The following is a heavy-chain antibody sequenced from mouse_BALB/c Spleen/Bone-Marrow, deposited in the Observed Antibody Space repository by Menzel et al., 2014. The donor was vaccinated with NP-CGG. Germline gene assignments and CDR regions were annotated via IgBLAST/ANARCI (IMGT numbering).Heavy chain of an antibody. CDR3: ARGDYGDWYFDV. J-gene: IGHJ1*01. V-gene: IGHV1S34*01. Sequence: LVKTGASVKISCKAPGYSFTGYYMHWVKPSHGKSLEWIGYSSCYNGATSYNQKFKGKATFTVDTSSSTAYMQFNSLTSEDSAVYYYARGDYGDWYFDVWGAGTTVTVSS. CDR1: GYSFTGYY. CDR2: SSCYNGAT. D-gene: IGHD2-4*01.